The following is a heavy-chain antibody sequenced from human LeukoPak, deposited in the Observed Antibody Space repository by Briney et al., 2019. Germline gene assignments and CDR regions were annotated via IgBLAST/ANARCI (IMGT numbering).Heavy chain of an antibody. D-gene: IGHD5-12*01. CDR3: ARYNAYDNDY. J-gene: IGHJ4*02. CDR2: ISRSGTTT. CDR1: GFIFSSYE. Sequence: QPGGSLRLSCAASGFIFSSYEMNWVRQAPGRGLEWVSYISRSGTTTYYPDSMKGRFTISRDNAKNSLYLQMNSLRAEDTAVYYCARYNAYDNDYWGQGTQVTVSA. V-gene: IGHV3-48*03.